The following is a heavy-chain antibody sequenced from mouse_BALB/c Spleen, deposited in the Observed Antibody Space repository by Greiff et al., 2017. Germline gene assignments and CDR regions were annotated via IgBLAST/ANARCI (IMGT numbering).Heavy chain of an antibody. V-gene: IGHV1S22*01. J-gene: IGHJ4*01. Sequence: LQQPGSELVRPGASVKLSCKASGYTFTSYWMHWVKQRPGQGLEWIGNIYPGSGSTNYDEKFKSKATLTVDTSSSTAYMQLSSLTSEDSAVYYCTIRPDYAMDYWGQGTSVTVSS. CDR3: TIRPDYAMDY. CDR1: GYTFTSYW. CDR2: IYPGSGST.